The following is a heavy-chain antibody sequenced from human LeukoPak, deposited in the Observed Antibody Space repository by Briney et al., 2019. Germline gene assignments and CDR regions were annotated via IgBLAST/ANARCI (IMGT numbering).Heavy chain of an antibody. CDR1: GYTVTSYG. D-gene: IGHD3-10*01. J-gene: IGHJ6*03. V-gene: IGHV1-18*01. CDR2: ISAYNGNT. Sequence: GASVKVSCKASGYTVTSYGISWVRQAPGQGLEWMGWISAYNGNTNYAQKLQGRVTMTTDTSTSTAYMELRSLRSDDTAVYYCAGEGITMVRGVIITDYYYYYMDVWGKGTTVTISS. CDR3: AGEGITMVRGVIITDYYYYYMDV.